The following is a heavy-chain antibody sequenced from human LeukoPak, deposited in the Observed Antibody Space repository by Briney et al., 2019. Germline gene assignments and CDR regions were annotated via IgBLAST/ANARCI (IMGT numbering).Heavy chain of an antibody. CDR1: GYTLTELS. D-gene: IGHD5-24*01. CDR3: ATVGWLQLDPYFDY. Sequence: ASVKVSCKVSGYTLTELSMHWVRQAPGKGLEWMGGFDPGDGETIYAQKFQGRVTMTEDTSTDTAYMELSSLRSEDTAVYYCATVGWLQLDPYFDYWGQGTLVTVSS. CDR2: FDPGDGET. V-gene: IGHV1-24*01. J-gene: IGHJ4*02.